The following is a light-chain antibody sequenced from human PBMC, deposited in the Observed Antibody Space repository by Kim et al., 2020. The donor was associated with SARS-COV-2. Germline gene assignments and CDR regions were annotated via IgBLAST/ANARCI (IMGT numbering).Light chain of an antibody. J-gene: IGLJ1*01. CDR3: AAWDDSLNDYV. CDR1: SANIRSNT. CDR2: SNN. Sequence: GPMVTTSCTASSANIRSNTVNWYQQLPGTAPKLLIYSNNQRPSGVPDRFSGSKSGNSASLAISGLQSEDEADYYCAAWDDSLNDYVFGTGTKVTVL. V-gene: IGLV1-44*01.